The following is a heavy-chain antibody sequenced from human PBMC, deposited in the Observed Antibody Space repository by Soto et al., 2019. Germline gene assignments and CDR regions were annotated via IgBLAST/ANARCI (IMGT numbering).Heavy chain of an antibody. D-gene: IGHD3-10*01. V-gene: IGHV3-23*01. CDR1: GFTFSSYA. CDR3: AKAHPDYYGSGTQYDFDY. J-gene: IGHJ4*02. Sequence: EVQLLESGGGLVQPGGSLRLSCAASGFTFSSYAMSWVRQAPGKGLEWVSAISGSGGSTYYADSVKGRFTISRDNSKNTLYLQMNSLRAEDTAVYYCAKAHPDYYGSGTQYDFDYFCQGPLVTVSS. CDR2: ISGSGGST.